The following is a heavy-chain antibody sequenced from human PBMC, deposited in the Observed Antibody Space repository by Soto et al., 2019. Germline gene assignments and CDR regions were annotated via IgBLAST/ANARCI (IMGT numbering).Heavy chain of an antibody. Sequence: QVQLQQSGAGLLKPSETLSLTCDVYGGSFSGYIWTWIRQTPGKGLQWIGQINHSGSANYNPSLKGRSTTSRPMYISEVYPELSSVHAADQAVYYCAGGLNSGKQYSGGPSYFDTWGQGTQVTVSS. CDR2: INHSGSA. CDR3: AGGLNSGKQYSGGPSYFDT. CDR1: GGSFSGYI. D-gene: IGHD3-10*01. J-gene: IGHJ4*02. V-gene: IGHV4-34*01.